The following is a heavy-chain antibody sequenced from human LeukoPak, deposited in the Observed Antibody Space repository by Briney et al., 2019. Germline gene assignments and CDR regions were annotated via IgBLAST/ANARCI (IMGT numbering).Heavy chain of an antibody. V-gene: IGHV3-30*04. J-gene: IGHJ6*02. Sequence: PGGSLRLSCAASGFTFSSYAMHWVRQAPGKGLEWVAVISYDGSNKYYADSVKGRFTISRDSSKNTLYLQMNSLRAEDTAVYYCARDYYDSSGPASMDVWGQGTTVTVSS. CDR2: ISYDGSNK. D-gene: IGHD3-22*01. CDR3: ARDYYDSSGPASMDV. CDR1: GFTFSSYA.